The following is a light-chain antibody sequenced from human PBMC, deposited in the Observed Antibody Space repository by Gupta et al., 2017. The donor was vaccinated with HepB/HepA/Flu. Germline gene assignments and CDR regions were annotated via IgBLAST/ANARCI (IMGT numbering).Light chain of an antibody. J-gene: IGLJ1*01. Sequence: QSALTQPASVSGSPGQSITISCTGSSSDIGRYNFVSWYQQRPGDAPKLIIYDLIYRPSGVSNRFSGSKSGYTASLTISGLPAEDEADYYCSSYASSNNYVFGSGTKVTVL. CDR1: SSDIGRYNF. CDR2: DLI. V-gene: IGLV2-14*03. CDR3: SSYASSNNYV.